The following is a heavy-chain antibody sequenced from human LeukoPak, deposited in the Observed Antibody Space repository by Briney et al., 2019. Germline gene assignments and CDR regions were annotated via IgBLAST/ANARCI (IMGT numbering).Heavy chain of an antibody. CDR2: IYIVGST. Sequence: GGSLRLSCSASGFTVSSNYMSWVRQAPGKGLEWFSVIYIVGSTYYADSVKGRFTISRDNSKNNLYLQMNSLRAEDTAVYYCARDDPRSSGSYYSYYYGMDVWGQGTTVTVSS. CDR3: ARDDPRSSGSYYSYYYGMDV. V-gene: IGHV3-66*01. CDR1: GFTVSSNY. D-gene: IGHD1-26*01. J-gene: IGHJ6*02.